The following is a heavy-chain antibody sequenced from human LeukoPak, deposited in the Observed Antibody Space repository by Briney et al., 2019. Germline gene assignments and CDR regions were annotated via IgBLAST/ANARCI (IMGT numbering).Heavy chain of an antibody. CDR3: ARGGGVDILAGFQY. CDR1: GGTFTNYA. CDR2: IIPNLGVT. V-gene: IGHV1-69*04. Sequence: SVKVSCKASGGTFTNYAINWVRQAPGQGLEWMGRIIPNLGVTNYAQKFQGRVRITADQSTSTAYMELSSLRSEDTAVYYCARGGGVDILAGFQYWGQGTLDTLSS. D-gene: IGHD3-9*01. J-gene: IGHJ4*02.